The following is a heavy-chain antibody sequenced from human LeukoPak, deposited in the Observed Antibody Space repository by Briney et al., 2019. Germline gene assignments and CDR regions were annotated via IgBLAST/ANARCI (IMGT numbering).Heavy chain of an antibody. CDR3: ARGSSSSSWYFDY. J-gene: IGHJ4*02. CDR2: TYYRSKWYN. CDR1: GDSVSSISAT. V-gene: IGHV6-1*01. Sequence: LSQTLSLTCAISGDSVSSISATWTWIRQSPSSGLEWLGRTYYRSKWYNDYAVSVKSRITINPDTSKNQFSLQLNSVTPEDTAVYYCARGSSSSSWYFDYWGQGTLVTVSS. D-gene: IGHD6-13*01.